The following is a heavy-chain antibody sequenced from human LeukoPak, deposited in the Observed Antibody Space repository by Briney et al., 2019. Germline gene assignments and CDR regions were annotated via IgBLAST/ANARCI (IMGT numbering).Heavy chain of an antibody. CDR1: GGSFSGYY. V-gene: IGHV4-34*01. CDR3: ARGHVGSYAYYYYYGMDV. Sequence: SETQSLTCAVYGGSFSGYYWSWIRQPPKKGLEWIGEINHSESTNYNPSLKSRVTISVDTSKNQFSLKLRSVTAADTAVYYCARGHVGSYAYYYYYGMDVWGQGTTVTVSS. D-gene: IGHD2-8*01. J-gene: IGHJ6*02. CDR2: INHSEST.